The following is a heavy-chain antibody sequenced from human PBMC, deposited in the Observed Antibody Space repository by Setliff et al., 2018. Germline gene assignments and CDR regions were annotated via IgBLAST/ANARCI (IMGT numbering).Heavy chain of an antibody. CDR3: AKERYFDWFFEN. CDR2: VHASGSP. Sequence: SETLSLTCTVSGDSIRSGSFYWSWIRQSAEKGLEWIGRVHASGSPNYNPSFKGRVTISLDTSTNQFSLNLNSVTAADTAVYYCAKERYFDWFFENWGQGTLVTVSS. V-gene: IGHV4-61*02. J-gene: IGHJ4*02. CDR1: GDSIRSGSFY. D-gene: IGHD3-9*01.